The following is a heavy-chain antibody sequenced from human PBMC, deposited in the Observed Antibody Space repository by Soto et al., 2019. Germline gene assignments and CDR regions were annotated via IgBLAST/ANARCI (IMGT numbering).Heavy chain of an antibody. CDR2: INSDGSST. CDR1: GFTFISYW. CDR3: ARAPHHDYGMDG. V-gene: IGHV3-74*01. Sequence: GGSLRLSCAASGFTFISYWMHWVRQAPGKGLVWVSRINSDGSSTSYADSVKGRFTISRDNAKNTLYLQMNSLRAEDTAVYYYARAPHHDYGMDGWGQGTTVTVSS. J-gene: IGHJ6*02. D-gene: IGHD3-16*01.